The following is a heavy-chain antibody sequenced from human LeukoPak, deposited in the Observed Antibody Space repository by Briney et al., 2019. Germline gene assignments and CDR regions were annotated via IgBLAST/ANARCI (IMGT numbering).Heavy chain of an antibody. V-gene: IGHV3-48*02. D-gene: IGHD4-17*01. Sequence: GGSLRLSCEASGFTFRSYSMNWVRQAPGKGLEWVSYISRSSSSMYYADSVKGRFTISRDNAKNSLYLQMNSLRDEDTAVYYCARGATVTSPFDYWGQGTLVTVSS. CDR2: ISRSSSSM. J-gene: IGHJ4*02. CDR3: ARGATVTSPFDY. CDR1: GFTFRSYS.